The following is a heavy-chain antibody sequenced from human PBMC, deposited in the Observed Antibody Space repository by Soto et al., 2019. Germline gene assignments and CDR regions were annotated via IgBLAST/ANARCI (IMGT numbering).Heavy chain of an antibody. V-gene: IGHV3-53*01. CDR2: IYSGGNT. CDR3: ARGLYFYDNSGYLPFDY. D-gene: IGHD3-22*01. J-gene: IGHJ4*02. CDR1: GFTVSGNY. Sequence: EVQLVESGGGLIQPGGSLRLSCAASGFTVSGNYMSWVRQAPGKGLEWVALIYSGGNTYYADYVKGRFTITRDNSKNTQYLQMNSLRAEDTAVYYCARGLYFYDNSGYLPFDYWGQGNLVTVSS.